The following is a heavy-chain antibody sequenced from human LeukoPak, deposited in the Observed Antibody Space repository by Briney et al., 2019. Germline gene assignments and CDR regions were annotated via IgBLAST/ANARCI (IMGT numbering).Heavy chain of an antibody. D-gene: IGHD6-13*01. CDR1: SGSISSYF. V-gene: IGHV4-30-4*08. CDR2: IYYSGST. J-gene: IGHJ5*02. CDR3: ARAQYSSSWYNWFDP. Sequence: SETLSLTCSVSSGSISSYFWSWLRQPPGKGLEWIGYIYYSGSTYYNPSLKSRVTISVDTSKNQFSLKLSSVTAADTAVYYCARAQYSSSWYNWFDPGGQGTLVTVYS.